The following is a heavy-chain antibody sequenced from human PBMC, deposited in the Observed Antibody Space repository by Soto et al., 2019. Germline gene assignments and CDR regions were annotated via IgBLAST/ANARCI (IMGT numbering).Heavy chain of an antibody. J-gene: IGHJ5*02. CDR2: IYVTGST. Sequence: QVQLQESGPGLVKPSETLSLTCSVSGGTISKSFWSWVRKPVGRGLEWMGRIYVTGSTDYNPSLRGRITMSVDIVKKTFSVRLTSVAAADTGVYYCVRDGSKTLREWFDPWGQGLKVTVAS. CDR1: GGTISKSF. CDR3: VRDGSKTLREWFDP. V-gene: IGHV4-4*07.